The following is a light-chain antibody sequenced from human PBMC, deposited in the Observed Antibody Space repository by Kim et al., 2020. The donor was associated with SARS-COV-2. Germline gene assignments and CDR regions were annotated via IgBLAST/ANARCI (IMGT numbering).Light chain of an antibody. CDR3: CSYAGSYTV. J-gene: IGLJ2*01. CDR2: DVS. V-gene: IGLV2-11*03. CDR1: SNDVGGYNY. Sequence: PGQSVTISCTGTSNDVGGYNYVSWYQQHPGKAPKLMIYDVSNRPSGVSDRFSGSKSGNTASLTISGLQPEDEADYYCCSYAGSYTVFGGGTQLTVL.